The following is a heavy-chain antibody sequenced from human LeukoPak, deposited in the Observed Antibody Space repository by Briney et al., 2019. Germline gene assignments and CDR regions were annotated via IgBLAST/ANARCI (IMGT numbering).Heavy chain of an antibody. D-gene: IGHD4-11*01. CDR3: TRDRARTQSWVEFDL. J-gene: IGHJ5*02. CDR1: GFSVSGTL. V-gene: IGHV3-53*05. Sequence: GGSLRLSCTASGFSVSGTLMDWVRQAPGKGLEWVSVIYDDDRTVYTDSVKGRFTISRDSSKNTVYLQMNSPRPDDSAVYYCTRDRARTQSWVEFDLWGLGTLVTVSS. CDR2: IYDDDRT.